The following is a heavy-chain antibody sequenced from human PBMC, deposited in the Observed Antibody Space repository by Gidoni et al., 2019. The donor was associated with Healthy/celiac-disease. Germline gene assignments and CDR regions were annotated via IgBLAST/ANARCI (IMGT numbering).Heavy chain of an antibody. V-gene: IGHV1-8*01. CDR3: ASSPSSFLDY. CDR1: GYTFTSYD. CDR2: MNPKRGNT. Sequence: QVQLVQSGAEVKKPGASVKVSCKASGYTFTSYDINWVRQANVQGLVWMGWMNPKRGNTGYAQKFQGRVTITRHTSISTGYMELSSLSSEDTSVYYCASSPSSFLDYWGQGTLVTVSS. J-gene: IGHJ4*02. D-gene: IGHD6-6*01.